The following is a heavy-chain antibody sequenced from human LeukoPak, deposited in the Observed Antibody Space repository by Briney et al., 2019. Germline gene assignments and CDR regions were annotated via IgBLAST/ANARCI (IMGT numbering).Heavy chain of an antibody. J-gene: IGHJ4*02. V-gene: IGHV4-59*08. CDR2: IYYSGST. D-gene: IGHD1-26*01. CDR3: ASGKVGAPDY. CDR1: GVSISTYY. Sequence: SETLSLTCTVSGVSISTYYWTWIRQPPGRGLEWIGYIYYSGSTNYNPSLKSRVTISVDTSKNQFSLKLSSVTAADTAVYYCASGKVGAPDYWGQGTLVTVSS.